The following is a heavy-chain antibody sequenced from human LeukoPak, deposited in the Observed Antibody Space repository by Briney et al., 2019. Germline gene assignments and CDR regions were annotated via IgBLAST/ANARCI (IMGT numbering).Heavy chain of an antibody. CDR1: GYSFTNYW. V-gene: IGHV5-51*01. D-gene: IGHD2-21*02. CDR3: ARPAYCGSDCLAV. CDR2: ISPADSDT. J-gene: IGHJ4*02. Sequence: GESLKISCQGSGYSFTNYWIAWVRQMPGKGLEWMGFISPADSDTRYSPSFQGQVTISADKSINTAYLQWSSLKASDTAMYYCARPAYCGSDCLAVWGQGTLVTVSS.